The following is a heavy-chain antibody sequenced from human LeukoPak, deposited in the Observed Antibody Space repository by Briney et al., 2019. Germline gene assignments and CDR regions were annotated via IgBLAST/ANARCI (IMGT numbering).Heavy chain of an antibody. Sequence: PGRSLRLSCAASGFTFSSYAMHWVRQAPGKGLEWVAVISYDGSNKYYADSVKGRFTISRDNSKNTLYLQMNSLRAEDTAVYYCAREDFDYWGQGTLVTASS. J-gene: IGHJ4*02. CDR2: ISYDGSNK. V-gene: IGHV3-30-3*01. CDR1: GFTFSSYA. CDR3: AREDFDY.